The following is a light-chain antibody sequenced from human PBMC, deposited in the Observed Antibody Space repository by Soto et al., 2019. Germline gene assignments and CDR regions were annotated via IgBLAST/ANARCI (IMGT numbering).Light chain of an antibody. Sequence: DIQMPQSPSTLSASVGDRVTITCRARQTISTWLAWYQQKPGKAPKLLIYKASSLETGVPSRFSGSGSGTQFTLTISSLQPDDFGTYFCQQYDSYSSLTVGGGNKVDIK. CDR2: KAS. J-gene: IGKJ4*01. CDR1: QTISTW. V-gene: IGKV1-5*03. CDR3: QQYDSYSSLT.